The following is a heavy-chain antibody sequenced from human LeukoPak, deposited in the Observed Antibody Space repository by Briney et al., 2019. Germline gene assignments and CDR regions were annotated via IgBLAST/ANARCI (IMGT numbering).Heavy chain of an antibody. CDR1: GYTFTIYG. CDR3: ARVLRFAGGDYYYGMDV. V-gene: IGHV1-18*01. D-gene: IGHD3-16*01. Sequence: VASVKVSCTASGYTFTIYGISWVRQAPGQGLEWMGWISAYNGNTNYGQKLQGRVTMTTDTSTSTAYMELRSLRSDGTAVYYCARVLRFAGGDYYYGMDVWGQGTTVTVSS. J-gene: IGHJ6*02. CDR2: ISAYNGNT.